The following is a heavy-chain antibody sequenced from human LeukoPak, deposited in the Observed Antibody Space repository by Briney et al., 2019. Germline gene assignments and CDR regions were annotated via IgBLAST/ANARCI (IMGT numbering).Heavy chain of an antibody. Sequence: SQTLSLTCTVSGGSISSADYYWSWIRQHPGKGLERIGYIYYSGSTYYNPSLKSRVTISVDTSKNQFSLKLSSVTAADTAVYYCARSIAAAGTGWFDPWGQGTLVTVSS. CDR1: GGSISSADYY. V-gene: IGHV4-31*03. CDR3: ARSIAAAGTGWFDP. J-gene: IGHJ5*02. D-gene: IGHD6-13*01. CDR2: IYYSGST.